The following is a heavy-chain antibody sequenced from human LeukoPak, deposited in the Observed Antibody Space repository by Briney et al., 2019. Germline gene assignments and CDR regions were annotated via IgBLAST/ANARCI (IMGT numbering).Heavy chain of an antibody. CDR3: ATLSLV. Sequence: GGSLRLSCTASGFTFGDYTMSWFRQAPGKGLEWVSAISGSGGSTYYADSVKGRFTISRDNSKNTLYLQMNSLRAEDTAVYYCATLSLVWGQGTLVTVSS. V-gene: IGHV3-23*01. CDR2: ISGSGGST. CDR1: GFTFGDYT. D-gene: IGHD2-8*02. J-gene: IGHJ4*02.